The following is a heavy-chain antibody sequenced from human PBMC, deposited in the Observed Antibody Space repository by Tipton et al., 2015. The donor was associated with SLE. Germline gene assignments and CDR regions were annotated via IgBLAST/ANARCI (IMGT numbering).Heavy chain of an antibody. CDR3: ARGVQQLGRFDY. CDR2: INPSGSA. D-gene: IGHD6-13*01. Sequence: TLSLTCAVSGGAFSGHFWTWIRQPPGKGLEWIGEINPSGSANYNPSLKSRITISADTSKNQFSLKLNSVTAADTAVYYCARGVQQLGRFDYWGQGTLVTVSS. CDR1: GGAFSGHF. V-gene: IGHV4-34*10. J-gene: IGHJ4*02.